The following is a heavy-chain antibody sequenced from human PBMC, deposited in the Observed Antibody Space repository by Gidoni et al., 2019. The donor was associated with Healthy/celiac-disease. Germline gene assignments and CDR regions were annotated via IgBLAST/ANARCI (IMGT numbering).Heavy chain of an antibody. Sequence: QVQLQESGPGLVKPSQTLSLTCTVSGGSISSGSYYWSWIRQPAGKGLEWIGRIYTSGSTNYKPSLKSRVTISVDTSKNQFSLKLSSVTAADTAVYYCARSPEGVLRVYVDAFDIWGQGTMVTVSS. J-gene: IGHJ3*02. CDR1: GGSISSGSYY. V-gene: IGHV4-61*02. D-gene: IGHD2-8*01. CDR2: IYTSGST. CDR3: ARSPEGVLRVYVDAFDI.